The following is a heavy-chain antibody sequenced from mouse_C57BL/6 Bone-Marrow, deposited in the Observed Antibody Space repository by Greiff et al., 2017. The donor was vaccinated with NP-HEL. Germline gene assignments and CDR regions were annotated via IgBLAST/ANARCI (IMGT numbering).Heavy chain of an antibody. Sequence: VQLVESGPELVKPGASVKISCKASGYAFSSSWMNWVKQRPGKGLEWIGRIYPGDGDTNYNGKFKGKATLTADKSSSTAYMQLSSLTSEDSAVYFCAFYYYGSSLDYWGQGTTLTVSS. CDR2: IYPGDGDT. CDR1: GYAFSSSW. CDR3: AFYYYGSSLDY. V-gene: IGHV1-82*01. D-gene: IGHD1-1*01. J-gene: IGHJ2*01.